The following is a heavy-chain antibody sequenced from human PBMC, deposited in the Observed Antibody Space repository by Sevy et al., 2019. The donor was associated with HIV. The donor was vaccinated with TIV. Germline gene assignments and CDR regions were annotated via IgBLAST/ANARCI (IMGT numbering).Heavy chain of an antibody. V-gene: IGHV3-7*03. CDR1: EFTFRSYC. CDR2: IKVDGSEK. D-gene: IGHD2-2*01. CDR3: AGDCSSTSCLWGLDV. J-gene: IGHJ6*02. Sequence: GGPLSLSCAVSEFTFRSYCRSWVRQPPGKGLEWVAHIKVDGSEKYHVDSVKGGFTMSRDNAKNSLFLQMISLRVDATGVDYCAGDCSSTSCLWGLDVWGQGTAVTVSS.